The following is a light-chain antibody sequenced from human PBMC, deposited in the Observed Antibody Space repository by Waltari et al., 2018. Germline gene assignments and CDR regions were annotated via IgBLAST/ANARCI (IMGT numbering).Light chain of an antibody. CDR3: QQRYKWPLT. V-gene: IGKV3-11*01. CDR1: QSISTY. J-gene: IGKJ4*01. Sequence: EIVLTQSPATLYLSPGESATLSCRASQSISTYLGWYQQRLGQHPRLLIYDASNRATGIPARFSGSGSGTDFTLTIDSLEPEDFAVYYCQQRYKWPLTFGGGTRVEIK. CDR2: DAS.